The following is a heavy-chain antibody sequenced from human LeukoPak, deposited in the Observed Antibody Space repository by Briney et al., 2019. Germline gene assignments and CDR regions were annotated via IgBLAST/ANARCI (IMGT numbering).Heavy chain of an antibody. CDR3: AKGLKTAAAGTVWFDP. V-gene: IGHV3-23*01. Sequence: GGSLRLSCAASGFTFSSYAMSWVRQAPGKGLEWVSAISGSGGSTYYADSVKGRFTISRDNSKNTLYLQMSSLRAEDTAVYYCAKGLKTAAAGTVWFDPWGQGTLVTVSS. J-gene: IGHJ5*02. CDR2: ISGSGGST. D-gene: IGHD6-13*01. CDR1: GFTFSSYA.